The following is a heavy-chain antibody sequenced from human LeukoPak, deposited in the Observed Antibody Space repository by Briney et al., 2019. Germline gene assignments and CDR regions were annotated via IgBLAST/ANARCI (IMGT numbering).Heavy chain of an antibody. CDR3: ARRGNLGAFDL. Sequence: ASVKVSCKASGYTFTSYGISWVPQAPGQGLEWMGWISPYNSNTNYAQKLQGRVTMTTSTSTVYMELRSLRSDDTAVYYCARRGNLGAFDLWGQGTMVTVSS. CDR2: ISPYNSNT. V-gene: IGHV1-18*01. D-gene: IGHD7-27*01. J-gene: IGHJ3*01. CDR1: GYTFTSYG.